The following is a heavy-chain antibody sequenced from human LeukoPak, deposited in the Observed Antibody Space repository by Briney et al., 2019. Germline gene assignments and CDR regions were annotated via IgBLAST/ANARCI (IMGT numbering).Heavy chain of an antibody. D-gene: IGHD4-17*01. CDR3: TRDPDDYGDYADAFDI. CDR1: GFTFGDYA. J-gene: IGHJ3*02. Sequence: GGSLRLSCTASGFTFGDYAMSWVRQAPGKGLEWVGFIRSKAYGGITEYAASVKGRFTISRDDSKSIAYLQMNSLKTEDTAVYYCTRDPDDYGDYADAFDIWGQGTMVTVSS. CDR2: IRSKAYGGIT. V-gene: IGHV3-49*04.